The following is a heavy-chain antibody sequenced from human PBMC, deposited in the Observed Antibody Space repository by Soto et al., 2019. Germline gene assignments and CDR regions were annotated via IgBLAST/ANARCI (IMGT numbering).Heavy chain of an antibody. CDR3: ARGRELTFITMIVQRYFDY. D-gene: IGHD3-22*01. CDR1: GGSISSGGYY. Sequence: SETLSLTCTVSGGSISSGGYYWSWIRQHPGKGLEWIGYIYYSGSTYYNPSLKSRVTISVDTSKNQFSLKLSSVTAADTAVYYCARGRELTFITMIVQRYFDYWGQGTLVTVSS. V-gene: IGHV4-31*03. CDR2: IYYSGST. J-gene: IGHJ4*02.